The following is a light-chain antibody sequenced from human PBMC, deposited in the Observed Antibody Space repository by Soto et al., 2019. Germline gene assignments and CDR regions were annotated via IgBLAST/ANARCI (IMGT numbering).Light chain of an antibody. J-gene: IGKJ5*01. CDR1: QSVSSN. CDR2: GAS. V-gene: IGKV3-15*01. Sequence: EIVMTQSPATLSVSPGEGATVSCRASQSVSSNLAWYQQKPGQAPRLLIYGASTRATGIPARFSGSGSGTEFTLTISSLQPDDFATYYCQQYNSYPYTFGQGTRLEI. CDR3: QQYNSYPYT.